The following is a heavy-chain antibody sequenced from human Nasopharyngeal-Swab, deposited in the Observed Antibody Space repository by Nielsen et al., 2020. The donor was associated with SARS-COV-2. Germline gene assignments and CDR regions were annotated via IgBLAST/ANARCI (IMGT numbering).Heavy chain of an antibody. V-gene: IGHV4-4*07. CDR1: GGSISSYY. J-gene: IGHJ4*02. CDR2: IYTSGST. CDR3: ARDVYDSSGYYYQDY. D-gene: IGHD3-22*01. Sequence: SETLSLTCTVSGGSISSYYWSWIRQPAGKGLEWIGRIYTSGSTNYNPSLKSRVTIPVDTSKNQFSLKLSSVTAADTAVYYCARDVYDSSGYYYQDYWGQGTLVTVSS.